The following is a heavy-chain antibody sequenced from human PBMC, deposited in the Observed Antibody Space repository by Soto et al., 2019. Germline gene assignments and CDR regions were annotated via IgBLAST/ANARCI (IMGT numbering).Heavy chain of an antibody. CDR2: INPNSGGT. J-gene: IGHJ6*02. CDR3: ARTNIRGNYFYSLDV. D-gene: IGHD3-16*01. CDR1: GYTFTAYY. V-gene: IGHV1-2*02. Sequence: ASVKVSCKASGYTFTAYYIHWVRQAPGQGLEWMGWINPNSGGTHYAQKFQGRVTMTGDTSLSTAYMELTSLRSDDTAVCYCARTNIRGNYFYSLDVWGQGTTVTVSS.